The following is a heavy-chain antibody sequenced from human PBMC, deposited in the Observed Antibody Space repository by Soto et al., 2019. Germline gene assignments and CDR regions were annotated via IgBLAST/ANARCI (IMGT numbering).Heavy chain of an antibody. Sequence: SGPTLVNPTETLTLTCTFSGFSLSSGRVGVSWIRQPPGKALEWLAHIFSDDEKSYTTSLKSRLTISKDTSNSQVVLTLTNMDPVDTGTYYCARMLYDSSGYYLTGNWFDPWGQGTQVTVSS. CDR3: ARMLYDSSGYYLTGNWFDP. CDR2: IFSDDEK. D-gene: IGHD3-22*01. J-gene: IGHJ5*02. V-gene: IGHV2-26*01. CDR1: GFSLSSGRVG.